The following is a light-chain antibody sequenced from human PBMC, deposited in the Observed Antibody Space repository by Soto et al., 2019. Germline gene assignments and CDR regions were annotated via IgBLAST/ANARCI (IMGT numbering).Light chain of an antibody. CDR3: QQRSNWPS. J-gene: IGKJ4*01. Sequence: EIVLTQSPATLSLSPGERATLSCRASQSVSSYLAWYQQKPGQAPRLLIYDASNRATGIPARFSGSGSGTDFTLTTSSLEPEDFAVYYCQQRSNWPSVGGGTKVDIK. CDR1: QSVSSY. V-gene: IGKV3-11*01. CDR2: DAS.